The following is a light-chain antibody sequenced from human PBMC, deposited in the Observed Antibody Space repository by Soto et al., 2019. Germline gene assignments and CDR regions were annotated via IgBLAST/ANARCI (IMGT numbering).Light chain of an antibody. CDR2: AAS. J-gene: IGKJ1*01. Sequence: DIQMTQSPSSLSASVGDGVTITCRASQSISSYLNWYQQKPGKAPKLLIYAASSLQSGVPSRFSGSGSGTDFTLTISSLQPEDFATYYCQQSYSTPWTFGQGTKVEIK. V-gene: IGKV1-39*01. CDR3: QQSYSTPWT. CDR1: QSISSY.